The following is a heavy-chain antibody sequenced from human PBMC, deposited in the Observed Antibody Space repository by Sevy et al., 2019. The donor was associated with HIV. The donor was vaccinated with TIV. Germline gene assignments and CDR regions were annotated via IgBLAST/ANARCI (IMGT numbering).Heavy chain of an antibody. Sequence: ASVKVSCKASGGTFSSYGISWVRQAPGQGLEWMGGIIPILGTENYAQKFQGRVTITADESTKTAYMELSSLGSEDTAVYYCARGGGNGWYYFDYWGQETLVTVSS. CDR3: ARGGGNGWYYFDY. D-gene: IGHD6-19*01. CDR2: IIPILGTE. J-gene: IGHJ4*02. CDR1: GGTFSSYG. V-gene: IGHV1-69*13.